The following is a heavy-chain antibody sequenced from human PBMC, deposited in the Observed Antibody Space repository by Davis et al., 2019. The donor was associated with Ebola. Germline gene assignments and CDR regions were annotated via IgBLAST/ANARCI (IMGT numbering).Heavy chain of an antibody. CDR1: GYTFTSYG. V-gene: IGHV1-18*01. D-gene: IGHD7-27*01. Sequence: ASVKVSCKASGYTFTSYGISWVRQSPGQGLEWMGWISVNNGNTKYAQKFQGRVTMTTDTSTSTAYMELRSLRSDDTAIYYCARDAGLMLGDYWGQGTLATVSS. J-gene: IGHJ4*02. CDR2: ISVNNGNT. CDR3: ARDAGLMLGDY.